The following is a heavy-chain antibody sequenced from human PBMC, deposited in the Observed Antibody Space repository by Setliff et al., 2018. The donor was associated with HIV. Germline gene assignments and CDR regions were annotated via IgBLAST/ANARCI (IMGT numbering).Heavy chain of an antibody. CDR2: IIPISGTV. CDR1: GGTFSSYA. Sequence: GASVQVSCKASGGTFSSYAISWVRQAPGQGLEWMGGIIPISGTVNYAQKCWGRVTITTHESTSTAYMELSSLRSEDTAVYYCARDFGGYCSSMSCPGLFDPWGQGTLVTVSS. CDR3: ARDFGGYCSSMSCPGLFDP. J-gene: IGHJ5*02. D-gene: IGHD2-2*01. V-gene: IGHV1-69*05.